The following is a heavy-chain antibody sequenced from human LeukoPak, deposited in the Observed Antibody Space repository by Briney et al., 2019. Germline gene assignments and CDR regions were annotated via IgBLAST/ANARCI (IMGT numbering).Heavy chain of an antibody. CDR2: MNPNSGNT. Sequence: ASVKVSCKPSVYTFTSYDINWVRQATGQGLEWMGWMNPNSGNTGYAQKFQGRVTIPRNTSISTAYMELSSLRSEATAVYYCARGAGKGAFDIWGQGTMVTVSS. D-gene: IGHD3-10*01. J-gene: IGHJ3*02. V-gene: IGHV1-8*03. CDR1: VYTFTSYD. CDR3: ARGAGKGAFDI.